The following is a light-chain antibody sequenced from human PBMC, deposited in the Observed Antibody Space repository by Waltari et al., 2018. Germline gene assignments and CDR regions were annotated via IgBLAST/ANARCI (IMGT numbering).Light chain of an antibody. CDR1: QSIKSC. J-gene: IGKJ1*01. V-gene: IGKV1-5*03. Sequence: DIQMTQFPSTLSASVGDRLTITCRASQSIKSCLAWYQQKPGKAPKLLIYKASSLESGVPSRFSGSGSGTEFTLTISSLQPDDFATYYCQQYNSYEWTFGQGTKVAIK. CDR3: QQYNSYEWT. CDR2: KAS.